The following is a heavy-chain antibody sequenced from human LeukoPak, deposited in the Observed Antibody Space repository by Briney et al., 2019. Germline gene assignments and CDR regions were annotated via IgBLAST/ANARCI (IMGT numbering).Heavy chain of an antibody. Sequence: SETLSLTCTVSGGSISSYYWNWIRQPPGEGLEWIGYIYYSGSTNYNPSLKSQVTISIDTTKNQFSLKLNSVTAADTAVYYCARARGTTVTTRYFDLWGRGTLVTVSS. D-gene: IGHD4-11*01. CDR3: ARARGTTVTTRYFDL. J-gene: IGHJ2*01. V-gene: IGHV4-59*01. CDR1: GGSISSYY. CDR2: IYYSGST.